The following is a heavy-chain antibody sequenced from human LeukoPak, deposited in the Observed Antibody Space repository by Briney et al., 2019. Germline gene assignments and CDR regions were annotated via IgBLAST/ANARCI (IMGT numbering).Heavy chain of an antibody. V-gene: IGHV3-74*01. CDR2: INDDGRST. CDR3: AKEGIAAAGDYYYYMDV. Sequence: GGSLRLSCAASGFTFSSYWMHWVRQAPGKGLVGVSRINDDGRSTSYADSVKGRFTISRDNAKNTLYLQMNSLRAEDTAVYYCAKEGIAAAGDYYYYMDVWGKGTTVTVSS. D-gene: IGHD6-13*01. J-gene: IGHJ6*03. CDR1: GFTFSSYW.